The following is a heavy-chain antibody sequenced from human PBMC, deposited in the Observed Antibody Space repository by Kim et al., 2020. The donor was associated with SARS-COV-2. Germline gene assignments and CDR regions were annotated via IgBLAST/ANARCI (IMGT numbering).Heavy chain of an antibody. D-gene: IGHD6-13*01. CDR3: GRDYSD. CDR1: RFIFSNYW. Sequence: GGSLRLSCAASRFIFSNYWMSWVRQALGKGLEWVAYIKEDGSEKYYVDSVECRFTSSRDNAENSLYMQMNSLRAEYTAVYYCGRDYSDWGQGTLVTVSS. V-gene: IGHV3-7*01. J-gene: IGHJ1*01. CDR2: IKEDGSEK.